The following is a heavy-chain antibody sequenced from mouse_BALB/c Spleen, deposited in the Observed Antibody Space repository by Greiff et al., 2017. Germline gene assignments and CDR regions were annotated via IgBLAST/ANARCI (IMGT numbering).Heavy chain of an antibody. J-gene: IGHJ1*01. CDR1: GFTFSSYT. Sequence: EVKLMESGGGLVQPGGSLKLSCAASGFTFSSYTMSWVRQTPEKRLEWVAYISNGGGSTYYPDTVKGRFTISRDNAKNTLYLQMSSLKSEDTAMYYCARRGLYWDFDVWGAGTTVTVSS. CDR2: ISNGGGST. CDR3: ARRGLYWDFDV. D-gene: IGHD3-1*01. V-gene: IGHV5-12-2*01.